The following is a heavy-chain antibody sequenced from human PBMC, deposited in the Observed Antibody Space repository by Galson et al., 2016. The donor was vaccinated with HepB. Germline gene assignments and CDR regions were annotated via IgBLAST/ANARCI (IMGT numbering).Heavy chain of an antibody. V-gene: IGHV3-53*01. CDR3: ASARKVLCPFDP. D-gene: IGHD2-21*01. CDR1: EFSVSTNF. Sequence: SLRLSCAASEFSVSTNFIHWVRQAPGKGLEWVSLIYSGGNTYHADSVKGRFTISRDNSKNTVYLQLNSLKDEDTAGYYCASARKVLCPFDPWGHGTLVTVSS. CDR2: IYSGGNT. J-gene: IGHJ5*02.